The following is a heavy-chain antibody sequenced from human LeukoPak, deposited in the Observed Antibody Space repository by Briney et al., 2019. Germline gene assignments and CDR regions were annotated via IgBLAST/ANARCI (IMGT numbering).Heavy chain of an antibody. CDR1: GYTLTELS. CDR2: ISAYNGNT. J-gene: IGHJ4*02. V-gene: IGHV1-18*01. CDR3: ARYRRFWPLDY. Sequence: ASVKVSCKVSGYTLTELSMHWVRQAPGQGLEWMGWISAYNGNTNYAQKLQGRVTMTTDTSTSTAYMELRSLRSDDTAVYYCARYRRFWPLDYWGQGTLVTVSS. D-gene: IGHD3-3*01.